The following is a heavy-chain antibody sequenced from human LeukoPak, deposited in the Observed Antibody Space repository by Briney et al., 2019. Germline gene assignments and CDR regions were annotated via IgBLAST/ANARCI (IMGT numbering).Heavy chain of an antibody. Sequence: GGSLRLSCAASGFTFSSYSMNWVRQAPGKGLEWVSSISSSRSYIYYGDSVKGRFTISRDNAKNSLYLQMNSLRAEDTAVYYCARLGCSGGSCYFRYYFDYWGQGTLVTVSS. CDR3: ARLGCSGGSCYFRYYFDY. V-gene: IGHV3-21*01. CDR1: GFTFSSYS. D-gene: IGHD2-15*01. J-gene: IGHJ4*02. CDR2: ISSSRSYI.